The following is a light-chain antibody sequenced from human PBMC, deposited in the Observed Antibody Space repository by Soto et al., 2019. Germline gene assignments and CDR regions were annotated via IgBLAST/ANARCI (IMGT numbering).Light chain of an antibody. CDR1: ASTIGRNY. V-gene: IGLV1-47*01. J-gene: IGLJ1*01. Sequence: QSVLTQSPSASGTPGQRVTISCSGSASTIGRNYVYWYQQLPGTAPKLLIYRNSQRPSGVPDRFSGSKSGTSASLAISGLRSEDEADYYCAAWDDNLSCLYVFGAGTKVTVL. CDR3: AAWDDNLSCLYV. CDR2: RNS.